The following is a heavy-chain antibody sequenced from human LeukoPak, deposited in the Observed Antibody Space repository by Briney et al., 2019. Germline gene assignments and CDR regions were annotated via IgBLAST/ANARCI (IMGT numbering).Heavy chain of an antibody. Sequence: ASVKVSCKASGYTFTSYYMHWVRQAPGQGLEWMGIINPSGGSTSYAQKFQGRVTMTRDTSTSTVYMELSSLRSEDTAVYYCVYSRGWQTVDYWGQGTLVTVSS. J-gene: IGHJ4*02. CDR2: INPSGGST. V-gene: IGHV1-46*01. D-gene: IGHD6-19*01. CDR1: GYTFTSYY. CDR3: VYSRGWQTVDY.